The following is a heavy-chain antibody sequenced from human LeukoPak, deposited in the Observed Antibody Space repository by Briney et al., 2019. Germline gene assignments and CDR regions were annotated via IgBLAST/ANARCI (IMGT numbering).Heavy chain of an antibody. CDR2: IKEDGNMK. Sequence: GGSLRLSCAASGFMFGTYWMSWVRQAPGGGREWVANIKEDGNMKQYADSVRGRSTISRDNAKSSLYLQMSGLRAEDSAVYYCARDETSGYFVYWGQGTLVTVSS. V-gene: IGHV3-7*01. J-gene: IGHJ4*02. CDR3: ARDETSGYFVY. CDR1: GFMFGTYW. D-gene: IGHD2-15*01.